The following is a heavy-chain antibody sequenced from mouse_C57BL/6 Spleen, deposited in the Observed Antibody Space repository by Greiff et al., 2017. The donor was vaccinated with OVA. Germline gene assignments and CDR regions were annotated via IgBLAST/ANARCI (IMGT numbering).Heavy chain of an antibody. CDR2: IYPGDGDT. V-gene: IGHV1-80*01. D-gene: IGHD3-2*02. CDR3: AKTGGSSGYVGDY. Sequence: QVQLQQSGAELVKPGASVKISCKASGYAFSSYWMNWVKQRPGKGLAWIGQIYPGDGDTNYNGKFKGTATLTADKSSSTAYMQLSSLTAEDSAVYFCAKTGGSSGYVGDYWGQGTTLTVSS. J-gene: IGHJ2*01. CDR1: GYAFSSYW.